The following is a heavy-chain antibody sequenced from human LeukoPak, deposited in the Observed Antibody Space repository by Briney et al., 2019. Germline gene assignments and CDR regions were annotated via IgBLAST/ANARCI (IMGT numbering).Heavy chain of an antibody. CDR1: GGSFSGYY. V-gene: IGHV4-34*01. D-gene: IGHD3-10*01. J-gene: IGHJ6*02. Sequence: PSETLSLTCAVYGGSFSGYYWSWIRQPPGKGLEWIGEISHSGSTNYNPSLKSRVTISVDTSKNQFSLKLSSVTAADTAVYYCARRQYYYGSGRPWGMDVWGQGTTVTVSS. CDR3: ARRQYYYGSGRPWGMDV. CDR2: ISHSGST.